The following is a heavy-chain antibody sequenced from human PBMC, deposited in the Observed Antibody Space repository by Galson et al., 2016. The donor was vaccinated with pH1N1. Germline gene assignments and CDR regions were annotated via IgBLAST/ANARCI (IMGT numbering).Heavy chain of an antibody. CDR3: ARDYYYYYGMDV. CDR1: GFTFSGFE. Sequence: SLRLSCAASGFTFSGFEMNWVRQAPGKGLEWISYITTSGDSLYYADSVKGRFTISRDSARNSLYLQMNSLRVEDTAVYYCARDYYYYYGMDVWGRGTTVTVSS. CDR2: ITTSGDSL. V-gene: IGHV3-48*03. J-gene: IGHJ6*02.